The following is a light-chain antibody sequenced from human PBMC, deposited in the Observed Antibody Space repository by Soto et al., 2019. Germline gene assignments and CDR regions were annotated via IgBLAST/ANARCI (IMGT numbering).Light chain of an antibody. Sequence: DIQMTQSPSTLSASVGVRVTITCRASQSISSWLAWYQQKPGKAPKLLISQTSNLESGVPSRFSGSGSGTEFTLTISSLQPDDFASYYCQQYKSYSRTFGQGSKVEVK. CDR1: QSISSW. V-gene: IGKV1-5*03. J-gene: IGKJ1*01. CDR3: QQYKSYSRT. CDR2: QTS.